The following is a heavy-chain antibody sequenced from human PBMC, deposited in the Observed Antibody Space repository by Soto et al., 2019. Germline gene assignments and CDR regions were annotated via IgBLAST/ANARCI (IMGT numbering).Heavy chain of an antibody. V-gene: IGHV4-61*01. CDR1: GGSVSSGSYY. Sequence: QVQLQESGPGLVKPSETLSLTCTVSGGSVSSGSYYWSWIRQPPGKGLEWIGYIYYSGSTNYNPSLKSRVTISVDTSKNQFSLKLSSVTAEDTAVYYCARTSYCSGGSCYPGANWFDPWGQGTLVTVSS. J-gene: IGHJ5*02. CDR2: IYYSGST. D-gene: IGHD2-15*01. CDR3: ARTSYCSGGSCYPGANWFDP.